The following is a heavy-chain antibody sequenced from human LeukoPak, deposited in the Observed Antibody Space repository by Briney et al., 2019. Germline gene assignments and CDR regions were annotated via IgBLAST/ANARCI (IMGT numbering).Heavy chain of an antibody. J-gene: IGHJ6*03. CDR2: IYYSGST. CDR1: GGSISSYY. D-gene: IGHD2-2*01. V-gene: IGHV4-59*01. CDR3: ASSPDCSSTSCSQYYYYMDV. Sequence: SETLSLTCTVSGGSISSYYWSWIRQPPGKGLEWIGYIYYSGSTNYNPPLKSRVTISVDTSKNQFSLKLSSVTAADTAVYYCASSPDCSSTSCSQYYYYMDVWGKGTTVTVSS.